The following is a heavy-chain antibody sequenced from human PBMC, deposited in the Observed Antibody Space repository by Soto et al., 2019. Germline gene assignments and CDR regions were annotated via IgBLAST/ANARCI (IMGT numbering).Heavy chain of an antibody. D-gene: IGHD2-2*01. V-gene: IGHV3-30*03. J-gene: IGHJ4*02. CDR3: ARDNATYCSTTSCPIDH. CDR1: GFTFSDCG. Sequence: GGSLRLSCAGSGFTFSDCGIHWVRQAPGKGLQWLAVISFDGRNQRYADSVKGRFTISRDNSKNTVYLEMDRLRPEDTAVYYCARDNATYCSTTSCPIDHWGQGTMVTVYS. CDR2: ISFDGRNQ.